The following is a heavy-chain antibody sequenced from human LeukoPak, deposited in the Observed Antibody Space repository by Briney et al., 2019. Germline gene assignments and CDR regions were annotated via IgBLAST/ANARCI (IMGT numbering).Heavy chain of an antibody. D-gene: IGHD2-2*01. V-gene: IGHV1-69*13. CDR3: ASRLYCSNTRCRNFPFAY. CDR2: IIPIFGTA. J-gene: IGHJ4*02. Sequence: SVKVSCKASGYTFTSYGISWVRQAPGQGLEWMGGIIPIFGTANYAQKFQDRVTITADESTSTAYMELSSLRSEDTAIYYCASRLYCSNTRCRNFPFAYWGQGTLVTVSS. CDR1: GYTFTSYG.